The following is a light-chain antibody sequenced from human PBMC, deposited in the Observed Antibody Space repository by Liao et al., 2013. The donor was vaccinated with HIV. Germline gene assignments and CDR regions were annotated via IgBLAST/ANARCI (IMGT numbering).Light chain of an antibody. CDR3: QAWDSSTV. J-gene: IGLJ1*01. Sequence: SYEVTQPPSLSVSPGQTASITCSGDKLGDKYACWYQQKPGQSPVLVIYQDSKRPSGIPERFSGSNSGNTATLTISGIQAMDEADYYCQAWDSSTVFGTGTKVTVL. V-gene: IGLV3-1*01. CDR2: QDS. CDR1: KLGDKY.